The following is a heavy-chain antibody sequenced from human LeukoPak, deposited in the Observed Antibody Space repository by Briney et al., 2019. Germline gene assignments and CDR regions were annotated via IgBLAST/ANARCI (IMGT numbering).Heavy chain of an antibody. CDR3: ARHSITMVRNAFDI. V-gene: IGHV4-39*01. CDR1: GGSISSSSYY. D-gene: IGHD3-10*01. Sequence: PSETLSLTCTVSGGSISSSSYYWGWIRQPPGKGLEWIGSIYYSGSTYYNPSLKSRVTISVDPSKNQFSVKLSSVTAADTAVYYCARHSITMVRNAFDIWGQGTMVTVSS. J-gene: IGHJ3*02. CDR2: IYYSGST.